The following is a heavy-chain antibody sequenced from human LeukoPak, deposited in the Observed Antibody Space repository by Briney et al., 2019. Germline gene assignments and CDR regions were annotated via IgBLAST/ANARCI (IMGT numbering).Heavy chain of an antibody. J-gene: IGHJ6*02. D-gene: IGHD6-13*01. CDR1: GYSFTSHG. V-gene: IGHV1-18*01. Sequence: GASVKVSCKTSGYSFTSHGITWVRQAPGQGLEWLGWISTYKGDANYAQKVQGRLTMTTDTSTGTAYMGLRSLRSDDTAVYYCARQGRQPLVGGLYYYFSMDVWGQGTAVTVSS. CDR2: ISTYKGDA. CDR3: ARQGRQPLVGGLYYYFSMDV.